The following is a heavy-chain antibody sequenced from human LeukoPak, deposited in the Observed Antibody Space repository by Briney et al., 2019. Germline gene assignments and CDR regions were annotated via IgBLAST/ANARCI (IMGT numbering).Heavy chain of an antibody. Sequence: PSETPSLTCAVYGGSFSGYYWSWIRQPPGKGLEWIGEINHSGSTNYNPSLKSRVTISVDTSKNQFSLKLSSVTAADTAVYYCARGVTTRYYYYYMDVWGKGTTVTVSS. J-gene: IGHJ6*03. CDR1: GGSFSGYY. D-gene: IGHD4-17*01. V-gene: IGHV4-34*01. CDR3: ARGVTTRYYYYYMDV. CDR2: INHSGST.